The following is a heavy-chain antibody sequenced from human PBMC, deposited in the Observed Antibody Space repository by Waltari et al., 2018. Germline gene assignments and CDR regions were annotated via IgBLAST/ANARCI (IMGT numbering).Heavy chain of an antibody. CDR3: ARQDVAVVVDVLDAFNI. CDR2: IYPGDSET. Sequence: EVQLVQSGAEVKKPGESLTISCKGSGYSFSRYWLCWVRQMPGQGLEWMGSIYPGDSETKYSPAFQGQVTFSADKSINTAYLQWNSLKDSDSAMYYCARQDVAVVVDVLDAFNIWGQGTKVTVSS. J-gene: IGHJ3*02. D-gene: IGHD2-15*01. CDR1: GYSFSRYW. V-gene: IGHV5-51*01.